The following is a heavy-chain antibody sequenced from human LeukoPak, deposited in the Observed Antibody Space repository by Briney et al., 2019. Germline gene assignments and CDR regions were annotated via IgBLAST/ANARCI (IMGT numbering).Heavy chain of an antibody. CDR3: ARSVLFKVGAADY. V-gene: IGHV4-59*11. Sequence: PSETLSLTCSVSGGSISSHYWSWIRQPPGKGLEWIGYIYYSGSTNYNPSLKSRVTMSVDTSKNQFSLQLRSMTSADTAVYYCARSVLFKVGAADYWGQGILVIVSS. CDR2: IYYSGST. D-gene: IGHD1-26*01. CDR1: GGSISSHY. J-gene: IGHJ4*02.